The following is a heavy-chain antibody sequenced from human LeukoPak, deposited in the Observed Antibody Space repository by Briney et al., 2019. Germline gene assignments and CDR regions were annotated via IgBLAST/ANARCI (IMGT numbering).Heavy chain of an antibody. CDR3: ARVVRGNLSAYYFDY. J-gene: IGHJ4*02. CDR2: IYSGGST. D-gene: IGHD3-10*01. Sequence: GGSLRLSCAASVFTVSSNYMSWVRQAPGKGLEWVSVIYSGGSTYYADSVKGRFTISRDNSKNTLYLQMNSLRAEDTAVHYCARVVRGNLSAYYFDYWGQGTLVTVSS. V-gene: IGHV3-66*01. CDR1: VFTVSSNY.